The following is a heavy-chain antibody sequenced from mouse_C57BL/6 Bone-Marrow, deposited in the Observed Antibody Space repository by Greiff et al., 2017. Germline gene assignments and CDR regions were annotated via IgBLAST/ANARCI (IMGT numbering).Heavy chain of an antibody. CDR3: AREVWLLPRWYFDV. CDR2: IDPSDSET. V-gene: IGHV1-52*01. J-gene: IGHJ1*03. CDR1: GYTFTSYW. Sequence: QVQLQQPGAELVRPGSSVKLSCKASGYTFTSYWMHWVKQRPIQGLEWIGNIDPSDSETHYNQKFKDKATLTVDKSSSTAYMQLSSLTSEDSAVYYCAREVWLLPRWYFDVWGTGTTVTVSS. D-gene: IGHD2-10*02.